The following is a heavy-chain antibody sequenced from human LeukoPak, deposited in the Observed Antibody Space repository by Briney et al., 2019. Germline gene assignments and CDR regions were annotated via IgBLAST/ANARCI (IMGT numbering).Heavy chain of an antibody. J-gene: IGHJ4*02. CDR1: GFSFSSYE. CDR3: AKWSTYSGFDY. CDR2: ISASGTLT. Sequence: GGSLRLSCAASGFSFSSYEMNWVRQAPGKGLEWISYISASGTLTHYADSVKGRFTISRDNSKNTLFLQMTSLRAEDTALYYCAKWSTYSGFDYWGQGTLVTVSS. V-gene: IGHV3-48*03. D-gene: IGHD5-12*01.